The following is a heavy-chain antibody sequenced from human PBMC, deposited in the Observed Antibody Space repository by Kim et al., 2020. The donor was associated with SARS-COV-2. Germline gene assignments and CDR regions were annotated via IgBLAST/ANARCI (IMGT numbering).Heavy chain of an antibody. V-gene: IGHV4-59*01. D-gene: IGHD3-10*01. CDR3: ARSHRLWFGEGNWFDP. Sequence: SLKSRVTISVDTSKNQCSLQLSSVTAADTAVYYCARSHRLWFGEGNWFDPWGQGTLVTVSS. J-gene: IGHJ5*02.